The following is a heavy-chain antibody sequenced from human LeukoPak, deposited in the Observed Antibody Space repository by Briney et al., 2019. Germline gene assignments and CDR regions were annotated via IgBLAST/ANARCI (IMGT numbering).Heavy chain of an antibody. Sequence: TGGSLRLSCAASGFTFSSYSMNWVRQAPGKGLEWVSSISSSSSYIYYADSVKGRFTISRDNAKNSLYLQMNSLRAEDTAVYYCARAVSANLRAGWREASGYMDVWGKGTTVTVSS. CDR2: ISSSSSYI. D-gene: IGHD1-7*01. CDR3: ARAVSANLRAGWREASGYMDV. V-gene: IGHV3-21*01. CDR1: GFTFSSYS. J-gene: IGHJ6*03.